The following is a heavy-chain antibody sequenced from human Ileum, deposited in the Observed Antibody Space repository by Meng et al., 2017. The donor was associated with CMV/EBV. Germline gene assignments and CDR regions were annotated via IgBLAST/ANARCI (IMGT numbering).Heavy chain of an antibody. Sequence: SETLSLTCTVSGVSVSSSAYYWGWIRQPPGKGLEWIGNIYYDGNTYYNPSLKSRVTFSLDTSKNQFSLKLKSVTAADRAVYYCAREGVSNWNYRGMDVWGQGTTVTVS. CDR2: IYYDGNT. CDR1: GVSVSSSAYY. J-gene: IGHJ6*02. D-gene: IGHD1-7*01. V-gene: IGHV4-39*07. CDR3: AREGVSNWNYRGMDV.